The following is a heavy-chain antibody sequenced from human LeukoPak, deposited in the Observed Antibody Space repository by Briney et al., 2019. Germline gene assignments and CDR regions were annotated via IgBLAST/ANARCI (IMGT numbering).Heavy chain of an antibody. D-gene: IGHD2-2*01. CDR2: INSDGSST. Sequence: GGSLRLSCAASGFTFSSYWMHWVRQAPGKGLVWVSRINSDGSSTSYADSVKGRFTISRGNAKNTLYLQMNSLRAEDTAVYYCARELEENCSSTSCLKGYYYYYGMDVWGQGTTVTVSS. CDR3: ARELEENCSSTSCLKGYYYYYGMDV. V-gene: IGHV3-74*01. J-gene: IGHJ6*02. CDR1: GFTFSSYW.